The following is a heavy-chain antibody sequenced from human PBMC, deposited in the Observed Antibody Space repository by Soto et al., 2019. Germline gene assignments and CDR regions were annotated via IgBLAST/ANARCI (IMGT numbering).Heavy chain of an antibody. CDR3: AIIATSGGGDAFDI. Sequence: QVQLVESGGGVVQPGRSLRLSCAASGFTFSNYAMHWVRQAPGKGLEWVAAILSDEINKYSADSVKGRVTISRDNSKNTLYLQRNSLRPEDTAVYYWAIIATSGGGDAFDIWGQGTMVTVAS. J-gene: IGHJ3*02. CDR2: ILSDEINK. D-gene: IGHD6-13*01. V-gene: IGHV3-30-3*01. CDR1: GFTFSNYA.